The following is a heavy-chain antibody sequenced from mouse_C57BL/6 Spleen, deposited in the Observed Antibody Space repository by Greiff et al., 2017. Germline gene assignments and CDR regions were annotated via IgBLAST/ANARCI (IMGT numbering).Heavy chain of an antibody. CDR2: ISYDGSN. J-gene: IGHJ2*01. CDR3: AREALRYYFDY. V-gene: IGHV3-6*01. Sequence: EVQLQESGPGLVKPSQSLSLTCSVTGYSITSGYYWNWIRQFPGNKLEWMGYISYDGSNNYNPSLKNRISITRDTSKNQFFLKLNSVTTEDTATYYCAREALRYYFDYWCQGTTLTVSS. D-gene: IGHD1-1*01. CDR1: GYSITSGYY.